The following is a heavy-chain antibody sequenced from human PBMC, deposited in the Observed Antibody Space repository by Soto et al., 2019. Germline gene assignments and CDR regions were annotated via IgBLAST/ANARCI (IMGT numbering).Heavy chain of an antibody. CDR3: ASVPNKSPHK. J-gene: IGHJ1*01. CDR2: ISNDGSST. V-gene: IGHV3-74*01. Sequence: EVQLVESGGGLVQPGGSLRLSCAASGFTFSSYWMHWVRQAPGKGLVWVSSISNDGSSTSYADPVKGRFTISRDNAKNTLYLQMNSLRAEDTAVYYCASVPNKSPHKWGQGTLVIVSP. CDR1: GFTFSSYW.